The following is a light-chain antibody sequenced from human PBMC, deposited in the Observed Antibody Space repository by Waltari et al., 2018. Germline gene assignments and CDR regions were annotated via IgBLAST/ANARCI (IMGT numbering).Light chain of an antibody. Sequence: ILLTQSPVLLSVSPEGRATLPCRASQSISNNLAWYQQKPGQAPRLLIYDASNRATGIPARFSGSGSGTDFTLTIASLEPEDLAVYYCQHRYNWPRTFGQGTKVEIK. V-gene: IGKV3-11*01. CDR1: QSISNN. CDR2: DAS. J-gene: IGKJ1*01. CDR3: QHRYNWPRT.